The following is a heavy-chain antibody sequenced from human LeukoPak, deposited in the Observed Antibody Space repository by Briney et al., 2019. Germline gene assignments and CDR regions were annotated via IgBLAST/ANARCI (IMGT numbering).Heavy chain of an antibody. J-gene: IGHJ3*02. CDR1: GGSTSSYY. D-gene: IGHD3-22*01. CDR2: IYTSGST. CDR3: ARDLPPDDSSGYYFGSAFDI. V-gene: IGHV4-4*07. Sequence: SETLSLTCTVSGGSTSSYYWSWIRDPAGRGLEWIGRIYTSGSTNHNPSLKSRVTMSVDTPKNQFSLTRSSVTAADTAVYYCARDLPPDDSSGYYFGSAFDIWGQGTMVTVSS.